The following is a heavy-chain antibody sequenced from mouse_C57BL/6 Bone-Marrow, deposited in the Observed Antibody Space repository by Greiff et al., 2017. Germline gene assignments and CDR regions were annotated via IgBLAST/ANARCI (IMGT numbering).Heavy chain of an antibody. Sequence: EVQLQQSGPELVKPGASVKISCKASGYTFTDYYMNWVKQSHGKSLEWIGDINPNNGGTSYNQKFKGKATLTVDKSSSTAYMELRSLTSEDSAVYYCARLGGGYAMDDWGQGTSVTVSS. CDR2: INPNNGGT. CDR1: GYTFTDYY. J-gene: IGHJ4*01. CDR3: ARLGGGYAMDD. V-gene: IGHV1-26*01.